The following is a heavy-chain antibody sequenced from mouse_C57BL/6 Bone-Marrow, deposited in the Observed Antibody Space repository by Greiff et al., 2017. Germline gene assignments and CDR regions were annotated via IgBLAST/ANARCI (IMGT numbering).Heavy chain of an antibody. Sequence: QVQLQQSGAELARPGASVKLSCKASGYTFTSYGISWVKQRPGQGLEWIGEIYPRSGNTYYNEKFKGKATLTADKSSSTAYMELRSLTSEDSAVYFCAHYYGSSPWFAYWGQGTLVTVSA. V-gene: IGHV1-81*01. D-gene: IGHD1-1*01. CDR2: IYPRSGNT. J-gene: IGHJ3*01. CDR3: AHYYGSSPWFAY. CDR1: GYTFTSYG.